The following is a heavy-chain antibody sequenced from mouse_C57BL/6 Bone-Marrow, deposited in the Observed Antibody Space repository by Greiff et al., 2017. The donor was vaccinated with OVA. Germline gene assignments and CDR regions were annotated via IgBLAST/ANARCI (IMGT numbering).Heavy chain of an antibody. CDR1: GYTFTSYW. J-gene: IGHJ4*01. V-gene: IGHV1-59*01. D-gene: IGHD2-2*01. CDR2: IDPSDSYT. Sequence: VQLQQPGAELVRPGTSVKLSCKASGYTFTSYWMHWVKQRPGQGLEWIGVIDPSDSYTNYNQKFKGKATVTVDTSSSTAYMQLSSLTSEDSAVYYCARTSYGYDPYYAMDYWGQGTSVTVSS. CDR3: ARTSYGYDPYYAMDY.